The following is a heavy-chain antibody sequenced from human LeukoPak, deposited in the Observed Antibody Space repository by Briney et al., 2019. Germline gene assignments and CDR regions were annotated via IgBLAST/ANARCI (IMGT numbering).Heavy chain of an antibody. CDR2: IYTSGST. Sequence: PSETLSLTCTVSGGSISSYYWSWIRQPAGKGLEWIGRIYTSGSTNYNPSLKSRVTMSVDTSKNQFSLKLGSVTAADTAVYYCARGRYYYDTSGYVVWLDPWGQGTLVTVSS. J-gene: IGHJ5*02. CDR3: ARGRYYYDTSGYVVWLDP. V-gene: IGHV4-4*07. CDR1: GGSISSYY. D-gene: IGHD3-22*01.